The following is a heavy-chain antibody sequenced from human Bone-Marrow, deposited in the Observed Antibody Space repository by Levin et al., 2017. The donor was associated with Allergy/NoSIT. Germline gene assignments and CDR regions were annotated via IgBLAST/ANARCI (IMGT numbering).Heavy chain of an antibody. CDR3: ARGGIVPADPLFDF. Sequence: PSETLSLTCAVSGDSITNNRWWGWIRQPPGKGLEWIGYIYHSGSTYYNPSLKDRVTMSVDTSKNQLSLKLRSVTAVDTAVYYCARGGIVPADPLFDFWGQGTLVTVSS. D-gene: IGHD2-2*01. CDR1: GDSITNNRW. CDR2: IYHSGST. J-gene: IGHJ4*02. V-gene: IGHV4-28*03.